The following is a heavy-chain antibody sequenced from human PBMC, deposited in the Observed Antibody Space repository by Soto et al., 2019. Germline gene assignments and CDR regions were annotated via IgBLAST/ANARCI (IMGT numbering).Heavy chain of an antibody. Sequence: GGSLRLSCAASGFTFSSYAMSWVRQAPGKGLEWVSAISGSGGSTYYADSVKGRFTISRDKSKNTLYLQMNSLRAEDTAVYYCAKGYSSSWYYFDYWGQGTLVTVSS. CDR3: AKGYSSSWYYFDY. CDR1: GFTFSSYA. J-gene: IGHJ4*02. CDR2: ISGSGGST. D-gene: IGHD6-13*01. V-gene: IGHV3-23*01.